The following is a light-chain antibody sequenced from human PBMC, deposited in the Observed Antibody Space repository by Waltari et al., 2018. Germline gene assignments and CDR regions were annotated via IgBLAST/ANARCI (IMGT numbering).Light chain of an antibody. J-gene: IGKJ1*01. CDR2: HTS. Sequence: EIVLTQSPGTLSLSPGERATLSCWASQSVGKYLAWSQQKPGQAPRLLIYHTSNRATGIPDRFSGSGSGTDFSLTISRLEPEDFAVYYGQHYVRLPATFGQGTKVEIK. V-gene: IGKV3-20*01. CDR3: QHYVRLPAT. CDR1: QSVGKY.